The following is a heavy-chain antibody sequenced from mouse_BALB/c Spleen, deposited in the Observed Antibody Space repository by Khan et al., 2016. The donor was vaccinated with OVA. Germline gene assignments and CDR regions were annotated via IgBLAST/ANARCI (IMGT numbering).Heavy chain of an antibody. CDR2: IRARGGT. Sequence: QMQLKESGPGLVGPSQTLYITCTASGYSFTSYGVNWVRQPPGKGLEWLGVIRARGGTNYYTPRMSRLSTSKDNATCHVFLKMNSLQTDDTSMYYCARHVDQWGQGTTLTVSS. V-gene: IGHV2-9*02. CDR3: ARHVDQ. CDR1: GYSFTSYG. J-gene: IGHJ2*01.